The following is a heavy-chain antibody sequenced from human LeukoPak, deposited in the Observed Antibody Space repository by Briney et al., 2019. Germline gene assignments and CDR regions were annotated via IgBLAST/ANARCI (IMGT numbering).Heavy chain of an antibody. CDR2: IKEDGSEK. V-gene: IGHV3-7*01. CDR1: GFRFSNCW. J-gene: IGHJ4*02. CDR3: AKIWYCDSSGYRHFDY. D-gene: IGHD3-22*01. Sequence: GGSLRLSCAASGFRFSNCWMSWVRQAPGKGLEWVANIKEDGSEKYYVDSVKGRFNISRDNAKNSLYLQMNSLRAADTAVYYCAKIWYCDSSGYRHFDYWGQGALVTVSS.